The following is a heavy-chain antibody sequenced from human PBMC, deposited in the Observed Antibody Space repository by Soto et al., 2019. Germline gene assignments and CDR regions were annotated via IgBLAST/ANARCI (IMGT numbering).Heavy chain of an antibody. V-gene: IGHV3-21*01. CDR3: TRDASRDSSARGWFDP. D-gene: IGHD6-13*01. J-gene: IGHJ5*02. CDR1: GFTFSSYA. CDR2: ISSNSAYI. Sequence: GGSLRLSCAASGFTFSSYAMNWVRQAPGKGLEWVSTISSNSAYIYYTDALRGRFTISRDNAKNSLHLQMNSLRAEDTAVYYCTRDASRDSSARGWFDPWGPGTLVTVSS.